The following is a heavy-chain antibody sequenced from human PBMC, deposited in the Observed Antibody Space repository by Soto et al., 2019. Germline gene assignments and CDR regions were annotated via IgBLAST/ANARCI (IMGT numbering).Heavy chain of an antibody. CDR1: GFSFSSYA. CDR2: ISYDGSNK. J-gene: IGHJ4*02. Sequence: GFLRLSCAASGFSFSSYAMFWVRQAPGKGLEWVAVISYDGSNKYYADSVKGRFTISRDNSKNTLYLQMKSLRAEDTAVYYCARVGYDSSGSLYYFDYWGQGTLVTVSS. V-gene: IGHV3-30-3*01. D-gene: IGHD3-22*01. CDR3: ARVGYDSSGSLYYFDY.